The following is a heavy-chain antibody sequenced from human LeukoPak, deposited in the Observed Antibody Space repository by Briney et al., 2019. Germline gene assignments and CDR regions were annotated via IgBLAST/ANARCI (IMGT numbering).Heavy chain of an antibody. D-gene: IGHD4-23*01. CDR3: ARGPQDYGGHSDYNDGFDI. CDR1: DGSISGYY. Sequence: SETLSLTCTVSDGSISGYYWSWIRQPAGKGLEWIGRIYTSGSTNYNPSLKSRVTMSVDTSKNHFSLKLCSVTAADTAVYYCARGPQDYGGHSDYNDGFDIWGQGTMVTVSS. CDR2: IYTSGST. V-gene: IGHV4-4*07. J-gene: IGHJ3*02.